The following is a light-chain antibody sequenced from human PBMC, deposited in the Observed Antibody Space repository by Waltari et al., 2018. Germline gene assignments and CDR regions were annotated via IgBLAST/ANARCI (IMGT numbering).Light chain of an antibody. V-gene: IGLV2-14*03. J-gene: IGLJ2*01. CDR2: DAR. CDR3: SSYTSSSTLVV. CDR1: RRYVGVYNS. Sequence: QSALTQPASVSGSPGQSIPISCTGTRRYVGVYNSVSLYQQHRGKAPKLMIYDARHRPSGVSNCFSGSKSGNTASLTISGLQAEDEADYYCSSYTSSSTLVVFGGGTKLTVL.